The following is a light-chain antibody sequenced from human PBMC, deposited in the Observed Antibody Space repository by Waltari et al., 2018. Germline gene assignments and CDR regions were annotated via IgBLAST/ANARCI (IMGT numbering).Light chain of an antibody. CDR1: RSNIGSNN. J-gene: IGLJ1*01. V-gene: IGLV1-44*01. CDR3: GTWDDSLNSCV. Sequence: QSVLTQPPSASGTPGQRVTISCSGGRSNIGSNNVNWYQQLPGAAPKLLIYGTNKRPSGVPDRFSGSQSGTSASLASSGLQSDDEADYYCGTWDDSLNSCVFGTGTKVTAL. CDR2: GTN.